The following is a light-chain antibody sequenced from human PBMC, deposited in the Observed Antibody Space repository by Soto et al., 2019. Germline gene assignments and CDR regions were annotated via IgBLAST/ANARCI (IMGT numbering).Light chain of an antibody. J-gene: IGKJ5*01. Sequence: EIVLTQSPATLSVSQGEASTLSCKASQSVSSNLAWYQQKPGHVPRLLIYAASTRATGIPARLSGSGSGTDFTLTISSLQSEDSAVYYCQQYHNWPFTSGQGTRLEIK. V-gene: IGKV3D-15*01. CDR2: AAS. CDR1: QSVSSN. CDR3: QQYHNWPFT.